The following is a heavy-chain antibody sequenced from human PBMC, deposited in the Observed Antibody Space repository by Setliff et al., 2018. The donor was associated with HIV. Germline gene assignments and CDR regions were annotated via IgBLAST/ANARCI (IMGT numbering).Heavy chain of an antibody. CDR1: GYTFTAYF. CDR3: ARGGYYTSGTWFDP. J-gene: IGHJ5*02. CDR2: ISPNTGDT. D-gene: IGHD3-10*01. Sequence: ASVKVSCKTAGYTFTAYFLQWVRQAPGQGLEWIGWISPNTGDTGIALKFQGRVTMTRDTSTSTTYLELDRLTYDDTAIYYCARGGYYTSGTWFDPWGQGTLVTRLL. V-gene: IGHV1-2*02.